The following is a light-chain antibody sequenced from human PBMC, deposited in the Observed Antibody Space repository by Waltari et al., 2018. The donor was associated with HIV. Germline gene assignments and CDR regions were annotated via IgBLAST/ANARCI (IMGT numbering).Light chain of an antibody. CDR2: GTN. J-gene: IGLJ1*01. CDR3: NSRDSSGNV. CDR1: SLRSCY. Sequence: SSELTQDSELSVALRQTVRITCQGDSLRSCYASRYQQKPGQAPVVVIYGTNNRPSGIPDRFSGSSSGNTASLTITGAQAEDEADYYCNSRDSSGNVFGTGTKVTVL. V-gene: IGLV3-19*01.